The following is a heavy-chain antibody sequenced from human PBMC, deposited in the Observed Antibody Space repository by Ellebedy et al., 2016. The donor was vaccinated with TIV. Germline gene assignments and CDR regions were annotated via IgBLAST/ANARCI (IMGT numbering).Heavy chain of an antibody. CDR2: INHKSGGT. CDR3: ARGIVGDYDDSSAYYDY. J-gene: IGHJ4*02. V-gene: IGHV1-2*02. D-gene: IGHD3-22*01. CDR1: GYTFTGYY. Sequence: AASVKVSCKASGYTFTGYYMHWLRQAPGQGLEWMGWINHKSGGTNFAQKFQGGVTMTRDTSINTAYLELGRLRSDDTAVYYCARGIVGDYDDSSAYYDYWGQGTLVTVSS.